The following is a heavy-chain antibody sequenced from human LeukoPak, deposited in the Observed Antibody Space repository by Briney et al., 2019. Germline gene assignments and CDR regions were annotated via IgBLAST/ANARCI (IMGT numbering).Heavy chain of an antibody. V-gene: IGHV1-46*01. CDR3: AREWRYYGSGSYSIYLHFDY. CDR1: GYTFTSYY. CDR2: INPSGGST. J-gene: IGHJ4*02. D-gene: IGHD3-10*01. Sequence: ASVKVSCKASGYTFTSYYMHWVRQAPGQGLEWMGIINPSGGSTSYAQKFQGRVTMTRDTSTSTVYMELSSLRSEDTAVYYCAREWRYYGSGSYSIYLHFDYWGQGTLVTVSS.